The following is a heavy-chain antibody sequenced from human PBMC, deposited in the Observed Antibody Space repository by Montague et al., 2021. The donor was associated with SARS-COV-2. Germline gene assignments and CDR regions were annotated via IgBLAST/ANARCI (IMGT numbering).Heavy chain of an antibody. V-gene: IGHV4-39*01. CDR3: ATTGGPTTVAGPFDY. D-gene: IGHD6-19*01. CDR2: IYYSGST. J-gene: IGHJ4*02. CDR1: GGSISGGGYY. Sequence: SETLSLTCTVSGGSISGGGYYWDWIRQPPGMGLEWIGTIYYSGSTDYNPSLKSRVTISVDTSRNQFSLKVSSVTAADTAVYYCATTGGPTTVAGPFDYWGQGTPVTVSS.